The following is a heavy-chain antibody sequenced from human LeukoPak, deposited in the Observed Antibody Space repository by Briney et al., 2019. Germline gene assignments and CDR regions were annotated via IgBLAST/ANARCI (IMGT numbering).Heavy chain of an antibody. CDR3: ARVEITIFGVVITYHDAFDI. V-gene: IGHV1-18*01. CDR1: GYTFTSYG. CDR2: ISAYNGNT. Sequence: ASVKVSCKASGYTFTSYGISWVRQAPGQGLEWMGWISAYNGNTNYAQKLQGRATMTTDTSTSTAYMELRSLRSDDTAVYYCARVEITIFGVVITYHDAFDIWGQGTMVTVSS. J-gene: IGHJ3*02. D-gene: IGHD3-3*01.